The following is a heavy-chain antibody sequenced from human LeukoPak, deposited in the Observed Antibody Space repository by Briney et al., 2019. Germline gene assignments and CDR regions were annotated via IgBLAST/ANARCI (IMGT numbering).Heavy chain of an antibody. V-gene: IGHV3-23*01. CDR1: GFTSSSYA. CDR2: IPSSGGAT. J-gene: IGHJ6*02. CDR3: ARARPWDSSRSYYFGMDV. D-gene: IGHD3-22*01. Sequence: GGSLRLSCEASGFTSSSYAIRWVRQAPGTGLEWVSSIPSSGGATYYADSVRGRFSISRDSSKNTVYLQMNSLRDEDTAVYYCARARPWDSSRSYYFGMDVWGHGTTVTVSS.